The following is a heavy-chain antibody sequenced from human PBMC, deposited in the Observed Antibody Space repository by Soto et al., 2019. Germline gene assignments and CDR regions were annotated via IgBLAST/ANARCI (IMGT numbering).Heavy chain of an antibody. CDR1: GGSISNYY. V-gene: IGHV4-59*01. D-gene: IGHD1-26*01. J-gene: IGHJ5*02. CDR3: ARNPPMWERLRSWFDP. CDR2: IYYGGSA. Sequence: PSETLSLTCTVSGGSISNYYWSWIRQPPGKGLEWIGNIYYGGSANYNPSLKRRVTISVDTSKNQFSLKLSSVTAADTAMYYCARNPPMWERLRSWFDPWGQGTLVTVSS.